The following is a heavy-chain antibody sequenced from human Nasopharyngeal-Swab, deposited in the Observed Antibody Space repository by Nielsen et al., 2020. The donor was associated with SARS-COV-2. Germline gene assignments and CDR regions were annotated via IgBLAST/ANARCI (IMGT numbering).Heavy chain of an antibody. J-gene: IGHJ4*02. V-gene: IGHV4-39*02. D-gene: IGHD2-2*01. CDR1: GGSISSSSYY. Sequence: GSLRLSCTVSGGSISSSSYYWGWIRQPPGKGLEWIGSIYYSGSTYYNPSLKSRVTISVDTSKNQFSLKLSSVTAADTAVYYCARDRVVPAVPDYWGQGTLVTVSS. CDR2: IYYSGST. CDR3: ARDRVVPAVPDY.